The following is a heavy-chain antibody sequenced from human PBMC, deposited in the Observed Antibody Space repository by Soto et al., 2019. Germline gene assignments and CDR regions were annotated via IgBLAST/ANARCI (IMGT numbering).Heavy chain of an antibody. D-gene: IGHD6-19*01. CDR3: ARSAGWYAVHS. Sequence: QVQLQESGPGLVKPSGTLSLTCAVSGDSVSSPYYWCWVRQPPGKGLEWIGEVFHTGTTSYTPSLRRRVTISMAKSINQFSLGLSSVPAADTAVYYCARSAGWYAVHSWGPGTLVIVSS. V-gene: IGHV4-4*02. J-gene: IGHJ4*02. CDR2: VFHTGTT. CDR1: GDSVSSPYY.